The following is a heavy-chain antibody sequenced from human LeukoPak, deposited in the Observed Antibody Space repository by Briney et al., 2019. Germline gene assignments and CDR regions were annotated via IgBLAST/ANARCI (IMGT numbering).Heavy chain of an antibody. CDR2: FSVGGTLI. V-gene: IGHV3-11*01. CDR3: AKSGLNRFDY. CDR1: GFTFSDYY. J-gene: IGHJ4*02. D-gene: IGHD2-15*01. Sequence: GGSLRLSCAASGFTFSDYYMSWIRQAPGKGLEWVSYFSVGGTLIYYADSVKGRFTISRDNSKNTLYLQMNSLRAEDTAVYYCAKSGLNRFDYWGQGTLVTVSS.